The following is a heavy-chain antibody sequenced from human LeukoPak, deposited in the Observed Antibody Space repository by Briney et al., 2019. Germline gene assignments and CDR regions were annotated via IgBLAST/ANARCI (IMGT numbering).Heavy chain of an antibody. CDR3: ASRSSSTSCCKSDY. J-gene: IGHJ4*02. Sequence: SETLSLTCTVSGGSISSSSYYWGWSRQPPGRGVEWSGSIYYSGSTYYNPSLKSRVTISVDTSKTQFSLKLSSVTAADTAVYYCASRSSSTSCCKSDYWGQGTLVTVSS. D-gene: IGHD2-2*01. V-gene: IGHV4-39*01. CDR1: GGSISSSSYY. CDR2: IYYSGST.